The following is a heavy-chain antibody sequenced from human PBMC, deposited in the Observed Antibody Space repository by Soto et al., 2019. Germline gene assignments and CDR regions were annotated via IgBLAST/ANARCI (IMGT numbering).Heavy chain of an antibody. D-gene: IGHD6-13*01. J-gene: IGHJ6*02. CDR2: IKSKTDGGTT. CDR1: GFTFSNAW. CDR3: TTDSDVGQAAWSYGMDV. V-gene: IGHV3-15*07. Sequence: GGSLRLSCAASGFTFSNAWMNWVRQAPGKGLEWVGRIKSKTDGGTTDYAAPVKGRFTISRDDSKNTLYLQMNSLKTEDTAVYYCTTDSDVGQAAWSYGMDVWGQGTTVTVSS.